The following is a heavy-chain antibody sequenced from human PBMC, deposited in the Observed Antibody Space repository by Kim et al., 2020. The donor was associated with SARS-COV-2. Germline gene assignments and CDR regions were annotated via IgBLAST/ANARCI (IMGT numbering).Heavy chain of an antibody. CDR3: AKDDEVPLDY. J-gene: IGHJ4*02. Sequence: GGSLRLSCAASGFTFSSYGMHWVRQAPGKGLEWVAVISYDGSNKYYADSVKGRFTISRDNSKNTLYLQMNSLRAEDTAVYYCAKDDEVPLDYWGQGTLVTVSS. V-gene: IGHV3-30*18. CDR2: ISYDGSNK. CDR1: GFTFSSYG. D-gene: IGHD1-1*01.